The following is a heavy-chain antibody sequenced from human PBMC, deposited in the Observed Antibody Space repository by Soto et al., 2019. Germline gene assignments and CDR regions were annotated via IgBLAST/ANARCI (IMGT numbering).Heavy chain of an antibody. CDR2: ILVGGST. CDR3: AKATATGRGAFAI. V-gene: IGHV3-23*01. D-gene: IGHD3-9*01. J-gene: IGHJ3*02. Sequence: PGGSLRLSCAVSGFICSSYDMSWVRQAPGKGLAWVSTILVGGSTHYEDSVQGRFTISRDTSKNTVYLHMNSLTAGDTAVYYCAKATATGRGAFAIYGQGTMVTVSS. CDR1: GFICSSYD.